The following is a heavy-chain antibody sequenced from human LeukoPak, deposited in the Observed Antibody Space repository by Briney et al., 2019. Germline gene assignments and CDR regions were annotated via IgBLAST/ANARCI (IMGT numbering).Heavy chain of an antibody. CDR1: GFTFDDFG. Sequence: PGGSLRLSCAASGFTFDDFGMNWVRQSPGKGLEWVSGVGSNGGSTAYADSVKGRLTISRDTANHSLYLQMNRLRAEDTAFYYCARDYDYGDYPGYWGQGTLVTVSS. J-gene: IGHJ4*02. V-gene: IGHV3-20*04. CDR2: VGSNGGST. D-gene: IGHD4-17*01. CDR3: ARDYDYGDYPGY.